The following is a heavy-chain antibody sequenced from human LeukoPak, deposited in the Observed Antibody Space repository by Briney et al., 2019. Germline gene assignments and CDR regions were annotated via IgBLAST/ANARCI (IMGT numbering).Heavy chain of an antibody. CDR2: INHDAKFI. CDR3: ARGNDWAFHY. V-gene: IGHV3-48*02. Sequence: GGSLRLSCAASGFTFSDYVMSWVRQAPGKGLEWVSYINHDAKFIYYADSVKGRFTISRDNARNSLYLQMNSLRDEDTAVYYCARGNDWAFHYWGQGTLVTVSS. D-gene: IGHD3-9*01. J-gene: IGHJ4*02. CDR1: GFTFSDYV.